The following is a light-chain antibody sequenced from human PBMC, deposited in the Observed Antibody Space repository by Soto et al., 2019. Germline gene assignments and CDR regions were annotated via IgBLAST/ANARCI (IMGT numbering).Light chain of an antibody. J-gene: IGKJ3*01. CDR3: QHYGNTPPSVT. CDR1: QSIGLA. V-gene: IGKV3-20*01. Sequence: EIVLTQSPATLSLSPGERATLSCRASQSIGLAIAWYQHKPGQAPRLLIYGASSRATGIPDRFSGSGSGTDFTLTISRLEPEDFAVYYCQHYGNTPPSVTFGPGTKVDIK. CDR2: GAS.